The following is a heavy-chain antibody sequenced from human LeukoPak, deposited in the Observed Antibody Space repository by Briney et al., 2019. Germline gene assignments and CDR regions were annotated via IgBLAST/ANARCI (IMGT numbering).Heavy chain of an antibody. D-gene: IGHD6-13*01. CDR2: ISGSGGST. V-gene: IGHV3-23*01. CDR3: AKGTRVAAAKYYFDY. Sequence: GESLRLSCAASGFTFSSYEMNWVRQAPGKGLEWVSAISGSGGSTYYADSVKGRFTISRDNSKNTLYLQMNSLRAEDTAVYYCAKGTRVAAAKYYFDYWGQGTLVTVSS. J-gene: IGHJ4*02. CDR1: GFTFSSYE.